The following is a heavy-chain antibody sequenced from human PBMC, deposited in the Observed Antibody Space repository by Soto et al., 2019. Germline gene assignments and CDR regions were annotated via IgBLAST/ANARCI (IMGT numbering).Heavy chain of an antibody. J-gene: IGHJ3*02. Sequence: PSATLSLTCAVSGGSISSSSWWSWVRPTPGKGLEWIGEIYHSGSTNYNPSLKRRVTISVDKSKNQFSLKLSSVNAADTDVYYCARHISLYYYDSSGYMDIWGQGTMVT. D-gene: IGHD3-22*01. CDR3: ARHISLYYYDSSGYMDI. CDR1: GGSISSSSW. CDR2: IYHSGST. V-gene: IGHV4-4*02.